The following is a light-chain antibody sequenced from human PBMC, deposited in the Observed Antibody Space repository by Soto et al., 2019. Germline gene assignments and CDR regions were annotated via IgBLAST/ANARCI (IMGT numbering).Light chain of an antibody. V-gene: IGKV3-15*01. J-gene: IGKJ1*01. CDR3: QQRSNWPRT. CDR1: QSVSSN. CDR2: GAS. Sequence: EIVMTQSPATLSVSPGERVTLSCRASQSVSSNLAWYQQKVGQAPRLLIYGASTRATGIPARFSGSGSGTEFTLTISSLEPEDFAVYYCQQRSNWPRTFGQGTKVDIK.